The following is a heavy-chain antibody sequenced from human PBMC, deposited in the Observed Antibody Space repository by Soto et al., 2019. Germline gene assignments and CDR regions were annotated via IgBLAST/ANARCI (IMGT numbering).Heavy chain of an antibody. V-gene: IGHV1-2*04. J-gene: IGHJ6*02. Sequence: ASVKFSCMASGYNFTGYPMHWVRQAPGQGPGWLGWINPNSGGTNYAKNVQGWVTMTRDSYISTPYMELIRLRATDMDESYRAFSGVATSEGHYYCHGMDVWGQGPTVTVSS. CDR1: GYNFTGYP. D-gene: IGHD5-12*01. CDR3: AFSGVATSEGHYYCHGMDV. CDR2: INPNSGGT.